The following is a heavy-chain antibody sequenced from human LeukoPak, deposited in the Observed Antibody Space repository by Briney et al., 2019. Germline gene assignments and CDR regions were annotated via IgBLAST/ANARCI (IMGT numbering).Heavy chain of an antibody. D-gene: IGHD4-17*01. CDR1: GDSMSSYY. CDR2: IYTSGIT. CDR3: ARGMGTTNFDC. Sequence: SETLSLTCTVSGDSMSSYYWSWIRQPAGKGLEWIGRIYTSGITNYNPSLKSRVTMSVDTSKNQFSLKMSSVTAADTAVFYCARGMGTTNFDCWGQGTLVTVSS. V-gene: IGHV4-4*07. J-gene: IGHJ4*02.